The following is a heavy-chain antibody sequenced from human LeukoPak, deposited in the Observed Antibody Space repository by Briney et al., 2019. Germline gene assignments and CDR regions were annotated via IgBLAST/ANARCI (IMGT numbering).Heavy chain of an antibody. CDR1: GFTFSSYL. CDR3: ARDGNYYDSSGYSRDAFDI. V-gene: IGHV3-7*01. Sequence: GGSLRLSCVASGFTFSSYLMSWVRQAPGKGLEWVANIKQDGSEKYYVDSVKGRFTISRDNAKNSLYLQMNSLRAEDTAAYYCARDGNYYDSSGYSRDAFDIWGQGTMATVSS. CDR2: IKQDGSEK. D-gene: IGHD3-22*01. J-gene: IGHJ3*02.